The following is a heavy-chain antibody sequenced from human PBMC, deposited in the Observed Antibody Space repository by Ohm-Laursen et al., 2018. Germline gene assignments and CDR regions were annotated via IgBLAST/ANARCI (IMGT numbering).Heavy chain of an antibody. J-gene: IGHJ4*02. D-gene: IGHD3-22*01. CDR3: ARAEVAYYYDSSGYYYGY. CDR1: GFTFTSYE. CDR2: ISSSGSTK. Sequence: SLRLSCAASGFTFTSYEMNWVRQAPGKGLEWVSYISSSGSTKYYADSVKGRFTISGDNAKNSLYLQMNSLRAEDTAVYYCARAEVAYYYDSSGYYYGYWGQGTLVTVSS. V-gene: IGHV3-48*03.